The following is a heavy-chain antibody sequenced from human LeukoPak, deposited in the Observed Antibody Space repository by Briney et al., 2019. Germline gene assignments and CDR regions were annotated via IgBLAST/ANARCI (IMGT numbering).Heavy chain of an antibody. V-gene: IGHV3-21*01. CDR2: ISSSSSYI. D-gene: IGHD3-9*01. CDR1: GFTFSSYS. Sequence: PGGSLRLSCAASGFTFSSYSMNWVRQAPGEGLEWVSSISSSSSYIYYADSVMGRFTISRDNAKNSLYLQMNSLRAEDTAVYYCARETYDILTGYYNLDYWGQGTLVTVSS. CDR3: ARETYDILTGYYNLDY. J-gene: IGHJ4*02.